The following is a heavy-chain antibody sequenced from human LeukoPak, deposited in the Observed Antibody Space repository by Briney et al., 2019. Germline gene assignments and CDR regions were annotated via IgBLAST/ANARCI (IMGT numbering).Heavy chain of an antibody. Sequence: QPGGSLRLSCAASGFTFSTYWLHWVRQAPGKGLVWVSRINSDGSTTSYADSVKGRFTISRDNAKNTLCLQMNSLRAEDTAVYYCARDVASSDLDYYYYMDVWGKGTTVTVSS. CDR3: ARDVASSDLDYYYYMDV. CDR1: GFTFSTYW. CDR2: INSDGSTT. J-gene: IGHJ6*03. V-gene: IGHV3-74*01. D-gene: IGHD1-26*01.